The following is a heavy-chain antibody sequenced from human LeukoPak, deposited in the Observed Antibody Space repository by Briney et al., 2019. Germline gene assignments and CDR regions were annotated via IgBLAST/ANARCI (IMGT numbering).Heavy chain of an antibody. Sequence: SVKVSCKASGGTFSSYAISWVRQAPGQGLEWMGRIIPILGIANYAQKFQGRVTITADKSTSTAYMELSSLRSEDTAVYYCARGDGDYSIDYFDYWGQGTLVTVSS. J-gene: IGHJ4*02. CDR1: GGTFSSYA. D-gene: IGHD4-17*01. CDR3: ARGDGDYSIDYFDY. V-gene: IGHV1-69*04. CDR2: IIPILGIA.